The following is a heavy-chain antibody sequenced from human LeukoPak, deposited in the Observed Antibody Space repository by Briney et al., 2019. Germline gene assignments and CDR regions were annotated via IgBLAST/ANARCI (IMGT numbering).Heavy chain of an antibody. CDR1: GGSFSGYY. J-gene: IGHJ3*02. CDR2: INHSGST. V-gene: IGHV4-34*01. D-gene: IGHD5-18*01. CDR3: ARDSGGYSYGSPVFLDI. Sequence: PSETLSLTCAVYGGSFSGYYWSWIRQPPGKGLEWIGEINHSGSTNYNPSLKSRVTISVDTSKNQFSLKLSSVTAADTAVYYCARDSGGYSYGSPVFLDIWGQGTMVTVSS.